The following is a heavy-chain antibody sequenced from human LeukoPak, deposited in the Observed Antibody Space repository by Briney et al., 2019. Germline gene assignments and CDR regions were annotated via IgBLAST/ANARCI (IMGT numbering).Heavy chain of an antibody. CDR3: SIERGGCGDRFGSYYFDH. D-gene: IGHD2-21*02. V-gene: IGHV3-33*01. CDR2: IWYDGSHK. Sequence: PGGSLRLSCGASGFTFSSYGMNWLRQAPGKGLEWVAVIWYDGSHKYYADSAKGRFTISRDNSKNTVSLQMDSLRVEDTALYYCSIERGGCGDRFGSYYFDHRCHGIEVTVSS. J-gene: IGHJ4*01. CDR1: GFTFSSYG.